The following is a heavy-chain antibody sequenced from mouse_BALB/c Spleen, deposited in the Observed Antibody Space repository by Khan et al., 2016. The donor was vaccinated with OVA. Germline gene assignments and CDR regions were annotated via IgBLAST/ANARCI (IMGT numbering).Heavy chain of an antibody. V-gene: IGHV9-3-1*01. CDR3: ARWGRRTMDY. J-gene: IGHJ4*01. D-gene: IGHD3-3*01. CDR1: GYTFTNYG. CDR2: IYTYTGEP. Sequence: QIQLVQSGPDLKKPGETVKLSCKASGYTFTNYGINWVKQAPGKGLKWMGWIYTYTGEPTYADDFQGRFAFSLETSASPSNLQINNLTDEDTATYYCARWGRRTMDYWGQGTSVTVSS.